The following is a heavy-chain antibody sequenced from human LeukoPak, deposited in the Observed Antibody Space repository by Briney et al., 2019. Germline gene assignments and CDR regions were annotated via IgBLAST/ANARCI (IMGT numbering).Heavy chain of an antibody. J-gene: IGHJ4*02. V-gene: IGHV3-9*01. D-gene: IGHD2-21*01. CDR3: ARDQGKRIPFDY. CDR2: ISWNSGSI. Sequence: GGSLRLSCAASGFTFDDYAMHWVRQAPGKGLEWVSGISWNSGSIGYADSVKGRFTISRDNAKNSLYLQMNSLRADDTAVYYCARDQGKRIPFDYWGQGTLVTVSS. CDR1: GFTFDDYA.